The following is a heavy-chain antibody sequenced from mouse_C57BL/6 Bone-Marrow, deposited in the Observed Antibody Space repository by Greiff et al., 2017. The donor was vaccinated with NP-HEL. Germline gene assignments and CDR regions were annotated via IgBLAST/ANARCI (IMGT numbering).Heavy chain of an antibody. D-gene: IGHD1-1*01. CDR3: ARDGDLWYYGSRLHWYFDV. CDR2: INYDGSST. V-gene: IGHV5-16*01. CDR1: GFTFSDYY. Sequence: EVMLVESEGGLVQPGSSMKLSCTASGFTFSDYYMAWVRQVPEKGLEWVANINYDGSSTYYLDSLKSRFIISRDNAKNILYLQMSSLKSEDTATYYCARDGDLWYYGSRLHWYFDVWGTGTTVTVSS. J-gene: IGHJ1*03.